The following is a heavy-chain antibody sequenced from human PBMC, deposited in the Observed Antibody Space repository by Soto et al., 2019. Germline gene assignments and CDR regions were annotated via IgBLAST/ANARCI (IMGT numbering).Heavy chain of an antibody. V-gene: IGHV3-11*05. J-gene: IGHJ4*02. Sequence: QVQLEESGGGLVKPGGSLRLSCAASGFTFSAFYMSWIRQAPNKGLEYISYISSSGTSANYADSVKGRFTISRDNAKTSLYLQMNSLRAEDTAVYYYARDRGAVTGQYFDYWGQGALVTVSS. D-gene: IGHD6-19*01. CDR3: ARDRGAVTGQYFDY. CDR2: ISSSGTSA. CDR1: GFTFSAFY.